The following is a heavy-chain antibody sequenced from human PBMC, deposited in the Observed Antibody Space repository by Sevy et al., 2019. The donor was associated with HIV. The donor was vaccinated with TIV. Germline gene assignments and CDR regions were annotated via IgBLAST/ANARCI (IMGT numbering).Heavy chain of an antibody. J-gene: IGHJ4*02. CDR3: VRDCYSLGY. Sequence: GGSLRLSCAASGFTFSRYWVSWVRQAPGKGLEWVADIKEDGSEKYYVDSVKGRFTISRDNAKNSLYLQMNSLRAEDTAVYYCVRDCYSLGYWGQGTLVTVSS. V-gene: IGHV3-7*01. CDR2: IKEDGSEK. D-gene: IGHD2-21*01. CDR1: GFTFSRYW.